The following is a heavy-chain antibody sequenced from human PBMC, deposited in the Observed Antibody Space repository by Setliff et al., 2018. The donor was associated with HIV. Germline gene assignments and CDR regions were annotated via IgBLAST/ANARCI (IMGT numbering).Heavy chain of an antibody. CDR1: GFTFSSYW. J-gene: IGHJ4*02. V-gene: IGHV3-74*01. Sequence: AGGSLRLSCAASGFTFSSYWMHWVRQAPGKGLVWVSRINSDGSSTSYADSVKGRFSISRDNAKNTLYLQMNSLRAEDTAVYYCARVRGSIVATIRIHSSSWEFDYWGQGTLVTVSS. CDR2: INSDGSST. D-gene: IGHD5-12*01. CDR3: ARVRGSIVATIRIHSSSWEFDY.